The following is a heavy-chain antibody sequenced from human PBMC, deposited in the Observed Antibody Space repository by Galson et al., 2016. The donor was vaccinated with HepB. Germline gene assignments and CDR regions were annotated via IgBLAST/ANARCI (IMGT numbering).Heavy chain of an antibody. J-gene: IGHJ6*02. V-gene: IGHV3-23*01. CDR2: ISGSGSSA. Sequence: SLRLSCAASGFTFSDYAMSWVRQPPGKGLEWVSTISGSGSSAYYADSVKGRFTISRDNSKNTLSLLVHSLRTEDTAVYYCAKDRYTHRWDPKYYHYGMDVWGQGTTVTVSS. CDR1: GFTFSDYA. D-gene: IGHD3-16*02. CDR3: AKDRYTHRWDPKYYHYGMDV.